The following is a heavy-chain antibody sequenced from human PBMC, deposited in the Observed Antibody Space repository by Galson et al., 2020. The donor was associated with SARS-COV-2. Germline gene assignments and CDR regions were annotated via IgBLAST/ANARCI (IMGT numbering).Heavy chain of an antibody. CDR2: IYYSGST. V-gene: IGHV4-59*08. Sequence: ETSETLSLTCTVSGGSISSYYWSWIRQPPGKGLEWIGYIYYSGSTNYNPSLKSRVTISVDTSKNQFSLKLSSVTAADTAVYYCARHRYSSGWKPFDYWGQGTLVTVSS. J-gene: IGHJ4*02. CDR1: GGSISSYY. D-gene: IGHD6-19*01. CDR3: ARHRYSSGWKPFDY.